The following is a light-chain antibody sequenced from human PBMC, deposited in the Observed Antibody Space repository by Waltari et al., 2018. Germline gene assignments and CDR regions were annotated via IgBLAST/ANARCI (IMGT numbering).Light chain of an antibody. CDR1: SSNIGVNY. Sequence: QSVLTQPPSASATPGQRVTISCSGSSSNIGVNYACWYQQLPGPAPNLLIYRNDRRPSGVPGRFPGSKSRTSASLAISGLLSEDEADFYCASWDDSLSGWVFGGGTQLT. CDR2: RND. J-gene: IGLJ3*02. V-gene: IGLV1-47*01. CDR3: ASWDDSLSGWV.